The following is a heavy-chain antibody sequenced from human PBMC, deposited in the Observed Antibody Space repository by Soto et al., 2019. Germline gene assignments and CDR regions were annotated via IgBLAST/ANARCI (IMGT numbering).Heavy chain of an antibody. CDR1: GGSISSGGYY. CDR2: IYYSGST. CDR3: AGGGFRGVITRTRDYYGMDV. J-gene: IGHJ6*02. D-gene: IGHD3-10*01. Sequence: PSETLSLTCTVSGGSISSGGYYWSWIRQHPGKGLEWIGYIYYSGSTYYNPSLKSRVTISIDTSKNQFSLKVTSVTAADTAVYYFAGGGFRGVITRTRDYYGMDVWGQGTTVTVSS. V-gene: IGHV4-31*03.